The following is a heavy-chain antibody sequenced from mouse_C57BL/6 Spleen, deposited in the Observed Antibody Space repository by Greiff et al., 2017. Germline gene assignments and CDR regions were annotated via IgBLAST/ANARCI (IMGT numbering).Heavy chain of an antibody. J-gene: IGHJ3*01. CDR3: ARDGITSIAY. D-gene: IGHD1-1*01. CDR2: IHPNSGST. V-gene: IGHV1-64*01. Sequence: QVQLQQPGAELVKPGASVKLSCKASGYTFTSYWMHWVKQRPGQGLEWIGMIHPNSGSTNYNEKFKSKATLAVYKSSSTAYMQLSSLTSEDSAVYYCARDGITSIAYWGQGTLVTVSA. CDR1: GYTFTSYW.